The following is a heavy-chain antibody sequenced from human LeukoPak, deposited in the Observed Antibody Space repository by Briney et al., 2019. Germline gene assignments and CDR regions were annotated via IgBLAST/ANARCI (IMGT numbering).Heavy chain of an antibody. CDR3: AIQAARGN. CDR2: ISSSSSTI. D-gene: IGHD6-6*01. J-gene: IGHJ4*02. Sequence: GGSLRLSCAASGFTFSSYSMNWVRQAPGKGLEWVSYISSSSSTIYYADSVKGRFTISRDNAKNSLYLQMNSLRAEDTAVCYCAIQAARGNWGQGTLVTVSS. V-gene: IGHV3-48*01. CDR1: GFTFSSYS.